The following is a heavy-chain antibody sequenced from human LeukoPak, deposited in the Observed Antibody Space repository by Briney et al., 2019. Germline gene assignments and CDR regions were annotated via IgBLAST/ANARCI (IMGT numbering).Heavy chain of an antibody. V-gene: IGHV4-59*01. CDR1: GGSISSYY. CDR2: IYYSGST. Sequence: SETLSLTCTVSGGSISSYYWSWIRQPPGRGLEWIGYIYYSGSTNYNPSLKSRVTISVDTSKNQFSLKLSSVTAADTAVYYCARIEDYGGNSVNYWGQGTLVTVSS. J-gene: IGHJ4*02. CDR3: ARIEDYGGNSVNY. D-gene: IGHD4-23*01.